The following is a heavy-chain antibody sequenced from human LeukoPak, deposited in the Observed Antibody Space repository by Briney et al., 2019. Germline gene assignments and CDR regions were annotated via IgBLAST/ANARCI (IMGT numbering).Heavy chain of an antibody. J-gene: IGHJ4*02. Sequence: ASVKVSCKASGYTFTSYGISWVRQAPGPRLEGMGWICAYNGNTNYAQKLQGRVTMTTDTSTSTAYMELRSLRSDDTAVYYCARGYYDIFTGYGYYFDYWGQGTLVTVSS. CDR1: GYTFTSYG. V-gene: IGHV1-18*04. CDR2: ICAYNGNT. CDR3: ARGYYDIFTGYGYYFDY. D-gene: IGHD3-9*01.